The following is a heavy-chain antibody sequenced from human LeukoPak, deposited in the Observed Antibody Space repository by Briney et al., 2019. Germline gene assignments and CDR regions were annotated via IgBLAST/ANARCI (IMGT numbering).Heavy chain of an antibody. CDR2: IDSDGSGA. Sequence: GGSLRLSCAASGFTFSTYWMHWVRQAPGMGLVWVSRIDSDGSGASYADSVKGRFTISRDNAKNTLYLQMNSLRAEDTAVYYCARGYEGYGDYSFDYWGQGTLVTVSS. J-gene: IGHJ4*02. D-gene: IGHD4-17*01. CDR1: GFTFSTYW. CDR3: ARGYEGYGDYSFDY. V-gene: IGHV3-74*01.